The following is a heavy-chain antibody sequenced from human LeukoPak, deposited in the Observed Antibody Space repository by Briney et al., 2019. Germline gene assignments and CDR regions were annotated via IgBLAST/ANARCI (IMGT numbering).Heavy chain of an antibody. J-gene: IGHJ4*02. V-gene: IGHV3-23*01. CDR2: ISGSGGST. Sequence: GGSLRLSCAASGFTFSSYAMSWVRQAPGKGLEWGSSISGSGGSTYYEDSVKVRFTISRDNSKNTLYLQMNSLRAEDSAVYYCAKMKYQWLVRIYFDYWGQGTLVTVSS. D-gene: IGHD6-19*01. CDR1: GFTFSSYA. CDR3: AKMKYQWLVRIYFDY.